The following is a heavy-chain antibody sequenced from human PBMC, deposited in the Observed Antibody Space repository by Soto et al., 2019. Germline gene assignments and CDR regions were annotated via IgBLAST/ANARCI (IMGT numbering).Heavy chain of an antibody. CDR3: ARTLPGGTIFYMDI. CDR1: GGSITGGFSY. V-gene: IGHV4-31*03. D-gene: IGHD1-26*01. CDR2: IYYSGTA. J-gene: IGHJ6*03. Sequence: QLQLRESGPGLVQPAQTLSLTCTVAGGSITGGFSYWTWVRQHPGKGLEWVGHIYYSGTAYYNPSLKTRVDTSVDPSQNRFSLKLSSVTAADTAMYFCARTLPGGTIFYMDIWGEGTTVTVSS.